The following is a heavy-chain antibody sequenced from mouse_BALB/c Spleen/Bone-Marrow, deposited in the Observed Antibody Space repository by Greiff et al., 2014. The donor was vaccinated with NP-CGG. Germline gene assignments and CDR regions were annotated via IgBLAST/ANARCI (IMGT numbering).Heavy chain of an antibody. CDR2: IYPGDGDT. CDR1: GYTFTSYW. J-gene: IGHJ4*01. Sequence: LEESGAELARPGASVKLSCKASGYTFTSYWMQWVKQRPGQGLEWIGAIYPGDGDTRYTQKFKGKATLTADKSSSTAYMQLSSLASEDSAVYYCARDSDYWGQGTSVTVSS. V-gene: IGHV1-87*01. CDR3: ARDSDY.